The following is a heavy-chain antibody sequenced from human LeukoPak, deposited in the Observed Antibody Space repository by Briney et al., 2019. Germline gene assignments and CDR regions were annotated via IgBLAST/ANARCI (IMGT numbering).Heavy chain of an antibody. D-gene: IGHD4-17*01. CDR3: AREPVYGDYGNFDY. J-gene: IGHJ4*02. CDR2: ISSSSSYI. Sequence: GGSLRLSCAASGFTFSSYSMNWVRQAPGKGLEWVSSISSSSSYIYYADSVKGRFTISRDNAKNSLYLQMNSLRAEDTAVYYCAREPVYGDYGNFDYWGQGTLVTVSS. V-gene: IGHV3-21*01. CDR1: GFTFSSYS.